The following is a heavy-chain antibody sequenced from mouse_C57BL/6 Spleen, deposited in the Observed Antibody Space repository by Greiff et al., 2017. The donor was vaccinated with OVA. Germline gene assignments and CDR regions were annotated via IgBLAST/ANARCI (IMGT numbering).Heavy chain of an antibody. J-gene: IGHJ4*01. D-gene: IGHD3-3*01. CDR2: INPNNGGT. Sequence: VQLQQSGPELVKPGASVKISCKASGYTFTDYYMNWVKQSHGKSLEWIGDINPNNGGTSYNQKFKGKATLTVDKSSSTAYMELRSLTSEDSAVYYCARRDWPYAMDYWGQGTSVTVSS. V-gene: IGHV1-26*01. CDR3: ARRDWPYAMDY. CDR1: GYTFTDYY.